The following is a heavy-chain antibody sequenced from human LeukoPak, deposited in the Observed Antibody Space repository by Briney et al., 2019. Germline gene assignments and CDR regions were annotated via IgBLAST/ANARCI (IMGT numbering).Heavy chain of an antibody. J-gene: IGHJ6*02. CDR1: GGTFSMYA. D-gene: IGHD3-10*01. Sequence: SVKVSCKASGGTFSMYAISWVRQAPGQGLEWMGGIIPISGTVNYAQKFQDRVTITADESTITAYMELSSLKFEDTAVYYCARTYYGSGGSNSYYYYGMDVWGRGTSVTVSS. V-gene: IGHV1-69*13. CDR3: ARTYYGSGGSNSYYYYGMDV. CDR2: IIPISGTV.